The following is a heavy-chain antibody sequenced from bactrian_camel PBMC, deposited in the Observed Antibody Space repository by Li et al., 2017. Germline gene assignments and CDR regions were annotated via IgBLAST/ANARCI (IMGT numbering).Heavy chain of an antibody. Sequence: HVQLVESGGGSVQAGGSLTLSCAAARDTNTDPFHCMGWFRQGPGKDREEVATIHAGGTTHYAASVKGRFTISKDNAKNTLYLQMNSLKPEDTAMYYCAADPEGLSWCDSRATDGFGYWGQGTQVTVS. CDR3: AADPEGLSWCDSRATDGFGY. J-gene: IGHJ6*01. CDR2: IHAGGTT. CDR1: RDTNTDPFHC. V-gene: IGHV3S53*01. D-gene: IGHD6*01.